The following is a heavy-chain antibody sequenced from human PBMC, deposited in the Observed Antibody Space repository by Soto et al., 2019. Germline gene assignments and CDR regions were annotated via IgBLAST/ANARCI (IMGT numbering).Heavy chain of an antibody. D-gene: IGHD3-10*01. Sequence: GGSLRLSCAASGFTFSSYWMSWVRQAPGKGLEWVANIKQDGNEKYYVDSVKGRFTISRDNARNSLYLQMNSLRAEDTAVYYCARVSYGSGSYFVYFDYWGQGTLVTVSS. CDR2: IKQDGNEK. J-gene: IGHJ4*02. CDR1: GFTFSSYW. CDR3: ARVSYGSGSYFVYFDY. V-gene: IGHV3-7*03.